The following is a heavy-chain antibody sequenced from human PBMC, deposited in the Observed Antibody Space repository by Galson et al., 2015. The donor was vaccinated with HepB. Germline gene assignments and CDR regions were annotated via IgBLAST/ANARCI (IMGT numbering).Heavy chain of an antibody. D-gene: IGHD4-17*01. J-gene: IGHJ4*02. V-gene: IGHV3-21*01. CDR3: ARALAYGDYADY. CDR1: GFTFSSYG. Sequence: SLRLSCAASGFTFSSYGMHWVRQAPGKGLEWVSSISSSSSYIYYADPVKGRFTISRDNAKNSLYLQMNSLRAEDTAVYYCARALAYGDYADYWGQGTLVTVSS. CDR2: ISSSSSYI.